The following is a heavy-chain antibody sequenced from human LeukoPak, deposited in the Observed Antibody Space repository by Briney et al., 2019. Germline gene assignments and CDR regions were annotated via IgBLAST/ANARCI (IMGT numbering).Heavy chain of an antibody. J-gene: IGHJ4*02. Sequence: PSETLSLTCTVSGGSISSRSYYWGWIRQPPGKGLEWIGSIYYTGSTYYNPSLKSRVTISVDTSKNQFSLKLSSVTAADTAVYYCARHRSGTYYRFDYWGQGTLVTVSS. CDR3: ARHRSGTYYRFDY. V-gene: IGHV4-39*01. D-gene: IGHD1-26*01. CDR2: IYYTGST. CDR1: GGSISSRSYY.